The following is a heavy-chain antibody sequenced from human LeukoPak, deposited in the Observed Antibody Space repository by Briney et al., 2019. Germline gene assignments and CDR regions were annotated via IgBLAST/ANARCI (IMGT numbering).Heavy chain of an antibody. J-gene: IGHJ4*02. Sequence: SETLSLTCTVSGGSIGSYYWGWIRQAPGKGLEWIGSIYYHENTYYNSSLKSRVTISVDTSKNQFSLKLNSVTAADTAVYFCARRAYSAAYWKHFDYWGQGTLVTVSS. CDR2: IYYHENT. CDR1: GGSIGSYY. CDR3: ARRAYSAAYWKHFDY. D-gene: IGHD1-1*01. V-gene: IGHV4-39*01.